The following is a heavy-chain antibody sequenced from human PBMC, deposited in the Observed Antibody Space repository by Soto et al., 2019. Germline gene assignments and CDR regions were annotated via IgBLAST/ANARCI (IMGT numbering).Heavy chain of an antibody. D-gene: IGHD2-2*01. CDR3: TRDLPGLIPAAMVDWFDP. Sequence: PGGSLRLSCTASGFTFGDYAMSWFRQAPGKGLEWVGFIRSKAYGGTTEYAASVKGRFTISRDDSKSIAYLQMNSLKTEDTAVYYCTRDLPGLIPAAMVDWFDPWGQGTLVTVSS. CDR2: IRSKAYGGTT. J-gene: IGHJ5*02. CDR1: GFTFGDYA. V-gene: IGHV3-49*03.